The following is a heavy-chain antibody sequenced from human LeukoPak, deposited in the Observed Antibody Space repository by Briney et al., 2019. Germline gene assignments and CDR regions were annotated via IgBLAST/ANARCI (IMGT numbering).Heavy chain of an antibody. CDR2: IGGYNVNT. J-gene: IGHJ6*04. Sequence: ASVEVSCKASGYTFTSYGISWVRQAPGQGLEWMGWIGGYNVNTNYAQKLQGRVTMTTDTSTSTAYMELGSLRSDDTAVYYCARDQYSWNPWEYGMDVWGKGTTVTVSS. V-gene: IGHV1-18*04. CDR1: GYTFTSYG. D-gene: IGHD1-1*01. CDR3: ARDQYSWNPWEYGMDV.